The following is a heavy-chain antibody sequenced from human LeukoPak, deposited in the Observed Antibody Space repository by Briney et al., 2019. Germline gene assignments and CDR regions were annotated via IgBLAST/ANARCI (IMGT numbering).Heavy chain of an antibody. Sequence: GGSLRLSCAASGFTFSGVWMQWVRQAPGKGLVRVSRMNSDGSNTNYADSVKGRFTISRDNAKNTLYLQMNSLSAEDTAVYYCARETFIALDVWGQGTTVTVSS. V-gene: IGHV3-74*01. CDR2: MNSDGSNT. CDR3: ARETFIALDV. D-gene: IGHD2/OR15-2a*01. J-gene: IGHJ6*02. CDR1: GFTFSGVW.